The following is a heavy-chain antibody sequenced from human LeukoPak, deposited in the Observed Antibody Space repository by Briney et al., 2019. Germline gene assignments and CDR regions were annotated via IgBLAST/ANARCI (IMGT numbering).Heavy chain of an antibody. J-gene: IGHJ4*02. CDR2: INHSGST. Sequence: SETLSLTCAVYGGSFSGYYWSWIRQPPGKGLEWIGEINHSGSTNYNPSLKSRVTISVDTSKNQFSLKLSSVTAADTAVYYCARGPAPTVTSTYYFDYWGQGTLVTVSS. V-gene: IGHV4-34*01. CDR3: ARGPAPTVTSTYYFDY. D-gene: IGHD4-17*01. CDR1: GGSFSGYY.